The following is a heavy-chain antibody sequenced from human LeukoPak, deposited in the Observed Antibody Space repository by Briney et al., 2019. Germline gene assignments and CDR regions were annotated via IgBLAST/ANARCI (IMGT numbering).Heavy chain of an antibody. V-gene: IGHV3-23*01. CDR1: GFTFTTYG. J-gene: IGHJ4*02. CDR3: ARENSRFDY. Sequence: GGSLRLSCAASGFTFTTYGMSWVRQAPGKGLEWGSDISGSGDAAYYADSVKGRFTISRDNSKNTVSIQMNSLRAEDKATYYCARENSRFDYWGQGTLVTVSS. CDR2: ISGSGDAA. D-gene: IGHD1/OR15-1a*01.